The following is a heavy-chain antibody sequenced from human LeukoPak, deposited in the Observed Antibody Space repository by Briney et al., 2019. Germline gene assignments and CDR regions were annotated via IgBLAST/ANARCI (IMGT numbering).Heavy chain of an antibody. CDR2: TNNDGTTK. CDR1: GFIFSNFW. V-gene: IGHV3-74*03. CDR3: GRGDGGFYY. D-gene: IGHD5-24*01. Sequence: GGSLRLSCAASGFIFSNFWMHWVRQPAGKGLEWVAFTNNDGTTKEYAASVKDRFTISRDNTRNTVDLQMNGLSGENTAVYYCGRGDGGFYYWGQGSMVTVSS. J-gene: IGHJ4*02.